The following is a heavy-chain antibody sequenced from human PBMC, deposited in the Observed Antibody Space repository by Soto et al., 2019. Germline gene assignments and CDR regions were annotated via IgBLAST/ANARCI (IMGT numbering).Heavy chain of an antibody. V-gene: IGHV1-46*03. CDR2: ISANGGST. D-gene: IGHD3-10*01. Sequence: ASVKVSCKASGGTFSSYAISWVRQAPGQGLEWMGIISANGGSTSYAQKFQGRVTMTRDTSTSTVYMELSSLRSEDTAVYYCARDRVRGYYGMDVWGQGTTVTVSS. CDR3: ARDRVRGYYGMDV. J-gene: IGHJ6*02. CDR1: GGTFSSYA.